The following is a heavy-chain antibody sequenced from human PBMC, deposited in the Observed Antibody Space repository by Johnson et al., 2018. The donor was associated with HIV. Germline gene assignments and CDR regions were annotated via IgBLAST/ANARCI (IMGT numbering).Heavy chain of an antibody. V-gene: IGHV3-33*01. CDR1: GFTFSSYG. CDR2: IWYDGSNK. Sequence: QVQLVESGGGVVQPGRSLRLSCTASGFTFSSYGIHWVRQAPGKGLEWVALIWYDGSNKYYVDSVRGRFTISRDNAKNSLFLQMDSLRAEDTAVYYCARDQSGYVLWGPGTMVTVSS. D-gene: IGHD5-12*01. CDR3: ARDQSGYVL. J-gene: IGHJ3*01.